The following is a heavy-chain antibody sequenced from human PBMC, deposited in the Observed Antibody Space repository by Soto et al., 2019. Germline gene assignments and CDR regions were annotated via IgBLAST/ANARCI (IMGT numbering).Heavy chain of an antibody. J-gene: IGHJ4*02. V-gene: IGHV4-34*01. CDR3: ARGLITFGGVIAFDY. Sequence: SETLSLTCAVYCGSFSGYYWSWIRQPPGKGLEWIGEINHSGSTNYNPSLKSRVTISVDTSKNQFSLKLSSVTAADTAVYYYARGLITFGGVIAFDYWGQGTLVTVSS. CDR2: INHSGST. D-gene: IGHD3-16*02. CDR1: CGSFSGYY.